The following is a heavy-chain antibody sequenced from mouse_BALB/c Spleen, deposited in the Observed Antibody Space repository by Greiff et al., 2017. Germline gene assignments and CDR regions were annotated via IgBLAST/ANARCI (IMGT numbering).Heavy chain of an antibody. Sequence: EVQLVESGGGLVKPGGSLKLSCAASGFTFSDYYMYWVRQTPEKRLEWVATISDGGSYTYYPDSVKGRFTISRDNAKNNLYLQMSSLKSEDTAMYYCATGNYLYYYAMDYWGQGTSVTVSS. CDR2: ISDGGSYT. V-gene: IGHV5-4*02. CDR1: GFTFSDYY. CDR3: ATGNYLYYYAMDY. J-gene: IGHJ4*01. D-gene: IGHD2-1*01.